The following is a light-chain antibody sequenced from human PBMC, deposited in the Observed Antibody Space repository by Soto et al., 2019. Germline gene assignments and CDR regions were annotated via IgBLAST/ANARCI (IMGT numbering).Light chain of an antibody. Sequence: QSALTQPASVSGSPGQSITISCTGTSSDVGGYIYVSWYQQHPGKAPKLMIYGVSNRPSGVSNRFSGSKSGNTASLTISGLQAEDEADYYCSSYTSRSTPLVFGTGTKVTAL. CDR1: SSDVGGYIY. V-gene: IGLV2-14*01. J-gene: IGLJ1*01. CDR3: SSYTSRSTPLV. CDR2: GVS.